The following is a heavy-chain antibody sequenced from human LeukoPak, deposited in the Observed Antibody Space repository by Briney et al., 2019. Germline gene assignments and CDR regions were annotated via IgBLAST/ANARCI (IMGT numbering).Heavy chain of an antibody. CDR1: GFSFSNYS. V-gene: IGHV3-48*02. CDR2: ISRIGNIV. D-gene: IGHD2-21*02. Sequence: GGSLRLSCVATGFSFSNYSMHWVRQAPGKGLEWVSYISRIGNIVYYADSVKGRFTISRDNAKDSLFLQMDSLRDEDTAVYYCANLTHWGQGILVTVSS. J-gene: IGHJ4*02. CDR3: ANLTH.